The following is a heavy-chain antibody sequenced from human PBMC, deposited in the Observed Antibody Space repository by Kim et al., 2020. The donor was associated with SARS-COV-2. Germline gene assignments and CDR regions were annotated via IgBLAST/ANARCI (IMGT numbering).Heavy chain of an antibody. D-gene: IGHD6-25*01. V-gene: IGHV1-3*04. J-gene: IGHJ4*02. CDR3: VTTISAAGGSFEY. CDR2: VNTANGNT. CDR1: GYTFTTYA. Sequence: ASVKVSCKTSGYTFTTYAIHWVCQAPGRRLEWMGWVNTANGNTKYSQKFQGRVTLTRDTSATTAYMELSSLRSEDTAIYYCVTTISAAGGSFEYWGQRTLLTVSS.